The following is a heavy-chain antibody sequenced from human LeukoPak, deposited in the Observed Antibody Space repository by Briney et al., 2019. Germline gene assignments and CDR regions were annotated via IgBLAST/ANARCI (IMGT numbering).Heavy chain of an antibody. CDR2: ITPNADRT. D-gene: IGHD3-22*01. V-gene: IGHV3-23*01. CDR1: GFTFGSYG. CDR3: AIMHGYYDGSGYWVQ. J-gene: IGHJ1*01. Sequence: GGSLRLSCAASGFTFGSYGMSWVRQAPGKGLEWVSFITPNADRTSYADSVEGRFTISRDNPRNTLYMQMNSLRDEDTALYYCAIMHGYYDGSGYWVQWGQGTLVTVFS.